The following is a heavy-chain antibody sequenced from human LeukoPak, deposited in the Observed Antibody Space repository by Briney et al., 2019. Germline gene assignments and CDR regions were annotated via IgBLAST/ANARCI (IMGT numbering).Heavy chain of an antibody. J-gene: IGHJ4*02. CDR1: GFTFSSYS. CDR2: ISWNSGSI. CDR3: AKDGGTR. D-gene: IGHD1-26*01. V-gene: IGHV3-9*01. Sequence: GGSLRLSCAASGFTFSSYSMNWVRQAPGKGLEWVSGISWNSGSIGYADSVKGRFTISRDNAKNSLYLQMNSLRAEDTALYYCAKDGGTRWGQGTLVTVSS.